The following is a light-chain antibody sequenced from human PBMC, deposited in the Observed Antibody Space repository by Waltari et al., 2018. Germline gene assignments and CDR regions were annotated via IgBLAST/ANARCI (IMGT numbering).Light chain of an antibody. CDR1: SSNVGNNY. CDR2: DNN. J-gene: IGLJ3*02. V-gene: IGLV1-51*01. Sequence: QSVLTQPPSVSAAPGQKVTISCSGSSSNVGNNYVSWYQQIPGAAPKLLIYDNNQRPSGIPARFPASKSGTSATLGITGLQSGDEADYFCIAWDSSLSAGVFGGGTKLTVL. CDR3: IAWDSSLSAGV.